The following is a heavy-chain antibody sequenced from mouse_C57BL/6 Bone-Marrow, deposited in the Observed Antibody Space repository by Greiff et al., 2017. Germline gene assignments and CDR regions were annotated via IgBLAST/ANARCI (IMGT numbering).Heavy chain of an antibody. CDR3: ARAYGYGYYAMDY. V-gene: IGHV2-9-1*01. CDR2: IWTGGGT. J-gene: IGHJ4*01. Sequence: QVQLKESGPGLVAPSQSLSITCTVSGFSLTSYAISWVRQPPGKGLEWLGVIWTGGGTNYNSALKSSMSICKDNSKSQVFLKMNSLQTDDTARYYCARAYGYGYYAMDYWGQGTSVTVSS. CDR1: GFSLTSYA. D-gene: IGHD2-2*01.